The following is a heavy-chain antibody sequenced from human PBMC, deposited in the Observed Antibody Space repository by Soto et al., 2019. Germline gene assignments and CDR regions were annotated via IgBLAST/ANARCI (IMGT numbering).Heavy chain of an antibody. J-gene: IGHJ4*02. D-gene: IGHD2-21*02. CDR3: AKKSCGGDCYSDFDY. V-gene: IGHV3-23*01. Sequence: PGGSLRLSCAASGFTFSSYAMSWVRQAPGKGLEWVSAISGSGGSTYYADSVKGRFTISRDNSKNTLYLQVNSLRAEDTAVYYCAKKSCGGDCYSDFDYWGQGTLVTVSS. CDR1: GFTFSSYA. CDR2: ISGSGGST.